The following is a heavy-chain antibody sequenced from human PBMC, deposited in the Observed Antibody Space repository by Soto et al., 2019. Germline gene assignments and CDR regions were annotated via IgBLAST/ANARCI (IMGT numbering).Heavy chain of an antibody. Sequence: QVQLVQSGAEVKKPGASVKVSCKASGYTFTGYYMHWVRQAPGQGLEWMGWINPNSGGTNYAQKCQGWVTMTRDTSISTAYMELSRLRSDDTAVYYCARGGSLWFGELSAYYYGMDVWGQGTTVTVSS. V-gene: IGHV1-2*04. J-gene: IGHJ6*02. D-gene: IGHD3-10*01. CDR1: GYTFTGYY. CDR2: INPNSGGT. CDR3: ARGGSLWFGELSAYYYGMDV.